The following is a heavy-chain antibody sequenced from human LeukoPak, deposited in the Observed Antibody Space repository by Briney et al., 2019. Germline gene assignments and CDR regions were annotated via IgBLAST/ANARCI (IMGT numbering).Heavy chain of an antibody. J-gene: IGHJ6*02. Sequence: ASVKVSCKASGGTFSSYAISWVRQAPGQGLEWMGRIIPILGIANYAQKFQGRVTITADKSTSTAYMELSSLRSEDTAVYYRARVLGCSGGSCYGMDVWGQGTTVTVSS. CDR2: IIPILGIA. CDR3: ARVLGCSGGSCYGMDV. D-gene: IGHD2-15*01. V-gene: IGHV1-69*04. CDR1: GGTFSSYA.